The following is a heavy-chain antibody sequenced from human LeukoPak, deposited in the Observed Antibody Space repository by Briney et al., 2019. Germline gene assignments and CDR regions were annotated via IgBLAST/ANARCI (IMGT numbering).Heavy chain of an antibody. CDR2: TSADERIK. V-gene: IGHV3-30*03. CDR1: GFPFNDYV. Sequence: GGSLRLSCTVSGFPFNDYVIHWVRQAPGKGLEWVAVTSADERIKIYNVSVRGRFTISRDNSKNTQYLQMNSLRVEDTAVYYCARDPVLGAPDYLDYWGRGTLVSVSS. D-gene: IGHD1-26*01. CDR3: ARDPVLGAPDYLDY. J-gene: IGHJ4*02.